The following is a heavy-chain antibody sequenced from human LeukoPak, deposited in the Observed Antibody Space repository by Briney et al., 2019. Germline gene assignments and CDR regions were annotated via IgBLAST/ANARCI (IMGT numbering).Heavy chain of an antibody. D-gene: IGHD5-18*01. J-gene: IGHJ5*02. Sequence: PSQTLSLTCTVSGGSISSGDYYWSWIRQPPGKGLEWIGYTYYSGSTYYNPSLKSRVTISVDTSKNQFSLKLSSVTAADTAVYYCARATAMANWFDPWGQGTLVTVSS. CDR1: GGSISSGDYY. V-gene: IGHV4-30-4*01. CDR2: TYYSGST. CDR3: ARATAMANWFDP.